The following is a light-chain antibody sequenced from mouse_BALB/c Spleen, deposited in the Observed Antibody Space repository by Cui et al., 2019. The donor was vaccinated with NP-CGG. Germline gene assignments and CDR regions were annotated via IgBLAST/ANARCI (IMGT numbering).Light chain of an antibody. J-gene: IGLJ1*01. CDR1: AGALTTNNY. V-gene: IGLV1*01. Sequence: QAVVTQESALTTSPGETVTLTCRSSAGALTTNNYANWVQEKPDHLFTGLIGGTNNRAPGVPARFSGSLIGDKAALTITGAQTEGESIYFCALWYSNHWVFGGGTKLTVL. CDR3: ALWYSNHWV. CDR2: GTN.